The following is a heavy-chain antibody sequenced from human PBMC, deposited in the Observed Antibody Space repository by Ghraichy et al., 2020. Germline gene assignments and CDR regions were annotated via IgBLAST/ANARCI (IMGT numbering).Heavy chain of an antibody. CDR3: ARGNWSNNWFDP. CDR2: INHSGST. Sequence: SQTLSLTCAVYGGSFSGYYWSWIRQPPGKGLEWIGEINHSGSTNYNPSLKSRVTISVDTSKNQFSLKLSSVTAADTAVYYCARGNWSNNWFDPWGQGTLVTVSS. CDR1: GGSFSGYY. J-gene: IGHJ5*02. V-gene: IGHV4-34*01. D-gene: IGHD3-3*01.